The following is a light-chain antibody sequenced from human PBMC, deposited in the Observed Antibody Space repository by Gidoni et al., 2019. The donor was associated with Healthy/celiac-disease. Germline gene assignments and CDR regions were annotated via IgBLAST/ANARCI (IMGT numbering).Light chain of an antibody. CDR2: KAS. Sequence: DIQMTKSPSTLSASVGDRVTITCRASQRISSVFAWYQQKPGKAPKLLIYKASSLESGVPSRFSGSGSGTEVTLTISSLQPDDFATYYCQQYNSYPWTFGQGTKVEIK. CDR1: QRISSV. J-gene: IGKJ1*01. V-gene: IGKV1-5*03. CDR3: QQYNSYPWT.